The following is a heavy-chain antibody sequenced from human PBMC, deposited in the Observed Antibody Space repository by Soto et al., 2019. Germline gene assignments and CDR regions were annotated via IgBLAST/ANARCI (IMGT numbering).Heavy chain of an antibody. Sequence: QVQLVESGGGSVKPGGSLRLSCAASGFTFSDYYMSWIRQAPGKGLEWVSYISSSGITTYSADSVEGRFTISRDNAKKSLYLNMNSLRADDTAVYYCATLYCSGGSCYNSLDYWGQGTLVTVSS. CDR2: ISSSGITT. V-gene: IGHV3-11*01. J-gene: IGHJ4*02. CDR3: ATLYCSGGSCYNSLDY. CDR1: GFTFSDYY. D-gene: IGHD2-15*01.